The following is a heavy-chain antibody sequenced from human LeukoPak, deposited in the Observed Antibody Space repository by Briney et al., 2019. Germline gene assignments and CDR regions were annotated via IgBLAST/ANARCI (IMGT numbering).Heavy chain of an antibody. CDR1: TFTVSDKY. CDR2: IYADGST. J-gene: IGHJ4*02. D-gene: IGHD6-13*01. Sequence: AGGSLRLSCASSTFTVSDKYMSWVRQAPGKGLEWVSIIYADGSTYYADSVKGRFTMSRDNSKNTVYLQVNSLRAEDTAVYYCARDPLTIAAGYWGQGTLVTVSS. V-gene: IGHV3-66*01. CDR3: ARDPLTIAAGY.